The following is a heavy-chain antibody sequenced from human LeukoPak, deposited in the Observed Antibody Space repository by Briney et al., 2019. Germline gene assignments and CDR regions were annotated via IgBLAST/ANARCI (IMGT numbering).Heavy chain of an antibody. D-gene: IGHD6-19*01. CDR2: IRTKANNYAT. CDR3: ARQGAVAGTVDC. J-gene: IGHJ4*02. V-gene: IGHV3-73*01. CDR1: GFTFSGSA. Sequence: GGSLTLSCAASGFTFSGSAMHWVRQASGKGLEWVGCIRTKANNYATAYAASVKGRFTTSRDDSKNTAYLQMSSLKTEDTAVYYCARQGAVAGTVDCWGQGTLVTVSS.